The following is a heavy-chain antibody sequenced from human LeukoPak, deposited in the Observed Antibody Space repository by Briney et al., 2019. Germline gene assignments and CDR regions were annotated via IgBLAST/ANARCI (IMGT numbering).Heavy chain of an antibody. J-gene: IGHJ4*02. CDR3: ISQYYDSSGYPIAYYFDY. D-gene: IGHD3-22*01. V-gene: IGHV3-49*04. CDR1: GFTFGDYT. Sequence: PGGSLRLSCTASGFTFGDYTMSWVRQAPGKGLEWVGFIRSKAYGGTTEYAASVKDRFTIARDDSKSIAYLQMNSLKTEDTAVYYCISQYYDSSGYPIAYYFDYWGQGTLVTVSS. CDR2: IRSKAYGGTT.